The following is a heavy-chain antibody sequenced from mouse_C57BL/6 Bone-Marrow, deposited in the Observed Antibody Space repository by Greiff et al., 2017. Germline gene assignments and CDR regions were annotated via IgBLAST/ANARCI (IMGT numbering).Heavy chain of an antibody. D-gene: IGHD2-4*01. CDR3: ARMITTRYYAMDY. CDR2: IHPNSGST. CDR1: GYTFTSYW. Sequence: QVQLQQPGAELVKPGASVKLSCKASGYTFTSYWMHWVKQRPGQGLEWIGMIHPNSGSTNYNEKFKSKATLTVDKSSSTAYMQLSSLTSEDSAVYDCARMITTRYYAMDYWGQGTSVTVSS. J-gene: IGHJ4*01. V-gene: IGHV1-64*01.